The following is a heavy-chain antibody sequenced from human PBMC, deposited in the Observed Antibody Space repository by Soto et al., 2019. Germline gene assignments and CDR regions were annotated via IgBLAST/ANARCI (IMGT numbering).Heavy chain of an antibody. Sequence: PGGSLRLSCAASGFPFSGYAMTWVRQAPGKGLEWVSSIGDSGAGTYYADSVKGRFTISRDNSKNTLYLQMNSLRVEDTAVYYCARGSAAAAWYYWGQGTLVTAPQ. V-gene: IGHV3-23*01. J-gene: IGHJ4*02. D-gene: IGHD2-8*01. CDR2: IGDSGAGT. CDR3: ARGSAAAAWYY. CDR1: GFPFSGYA.